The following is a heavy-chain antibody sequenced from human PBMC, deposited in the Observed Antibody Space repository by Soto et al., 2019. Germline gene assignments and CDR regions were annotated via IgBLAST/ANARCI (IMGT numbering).Heavy chain of an antibody. CDR3: VSFTSGVVH. D-gene: IGHD3-3*01. CDR2: TRNKAEKYTT. V-gene: IGHV3-72*01. CDR1: GFSCSDHY. Sequence: DVQLVESGGGLVQPGGSLRLSCAASGFSCSDHYMDWVRQAPGKGLEWVGRTRNKAEKYTTEYAASVKGRFTISRDDSTMSLFLQMNSLRTEDTAVYYCVSFTSGVVHWGQGTLVTVSS. J-gene: IGHJ4*02.